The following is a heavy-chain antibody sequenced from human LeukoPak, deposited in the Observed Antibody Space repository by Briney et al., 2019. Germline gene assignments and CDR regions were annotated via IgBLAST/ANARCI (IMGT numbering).Heavy chain of an antibody. J-gene: IGHJ4*02. V-gene: IGHV4-39*07. Sequence: SETLSLTCTVSGGSISSSSYYWGWIRQPPGKGLEWIGSIYYSGSTYYNPSLESRVTISLDTSKNQFSLKLSTVTAADTAVYYCAREGRENDGSGYFDYWGQGTLVPVSS. CDR3: AREGRENDGSGYFDY. CDR1: GGSISSSSYY. CDR2: IYYSGST. D-gene: IGHD1-26*01.